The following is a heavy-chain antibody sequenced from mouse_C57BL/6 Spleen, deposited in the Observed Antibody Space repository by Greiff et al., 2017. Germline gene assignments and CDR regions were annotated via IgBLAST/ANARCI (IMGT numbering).Heavy chain of an antibody. V-gene: IGHV1-82*01. CDR2: IYPGDGDT. J-gene: IGHJ4*01. CDR3: ARRVGYAMDY. Sequence: VKLMESGPELVKPGASVKISCKASGYAFSSSWMNWVKQRPGKGLEWIGRIYPGDGDTNYNGKFKGKATLTADKSSSTAYMQLSSLTSEDAAVYFCARRVGYAMDYWGQGTSVTVSS. D-gene: IGHD1-1*02. CDR1: GYAFSSSW.